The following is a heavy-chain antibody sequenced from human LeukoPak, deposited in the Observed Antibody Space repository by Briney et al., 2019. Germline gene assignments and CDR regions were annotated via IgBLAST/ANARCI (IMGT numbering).Heavy chain of an antibody. D-gene: IGHD1-1*01. CDR3: ARHTSMAHFDY. V-gene: IGHV4-59*08. CDR1: GDSISSYY. Sequence: KPSETLSLTCNVSGDSISSYYWSWIRQPPGKGLEWIGYIYYSGSTNYNPSLKSRVTISVDTSKNQFSLRLSSVTAADTAVYYCARHTSMAHFDYWGQGTLVTVSP. CDR2: IYYSGST. J-gene: IGHJ4*02.